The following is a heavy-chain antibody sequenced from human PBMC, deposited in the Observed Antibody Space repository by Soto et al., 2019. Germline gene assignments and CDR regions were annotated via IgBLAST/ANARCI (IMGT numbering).Heavy chain of an antibody. D-gene: IGHD4-17*01. J-gene: IGHJ4*02. Sequence: QVQLVQSGAEVKKPGSSVKVSCKASGGTFSSYTISWVRQAPGQGLEWMGRIIPILGIANYAQKFQGRVTITAEKSTGPAYVELSSLRSEDTAVYYCARAGGGDPDDYWGQGTLVTVSS. CDR1: GGTFSSYT. V-gene: IGHV1-69*02. CDR3: ARAGGGDPDDY. CDR2: IIPILGIA.